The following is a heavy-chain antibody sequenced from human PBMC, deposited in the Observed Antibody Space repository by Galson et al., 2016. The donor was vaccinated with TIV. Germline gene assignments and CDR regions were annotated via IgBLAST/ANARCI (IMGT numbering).Heavy chain of an antibody. CDR1: GFAVSSYE. Sequence: SLRLSCAASGFAVSSYEMNWVRQAPGKGLEWLSYIDRGANFRDYSDSVKGRFTVSEDNAKNSLYLQMSSLRAEDTGVYYCARDGGNAWEYDCWGQGTLVTVSP. CDR2: IDRGANFR. J-gene: IGHJ4*02. CDR3: ARDGGNAWEYDC. V-gene: IGHV3-48*03. D-gene: IGHD1-26*01.